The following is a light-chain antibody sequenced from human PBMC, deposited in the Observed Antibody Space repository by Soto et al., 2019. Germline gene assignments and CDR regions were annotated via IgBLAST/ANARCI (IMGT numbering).Light chain of an antibody. V-gene: IGKV3-11*01. CDR1: QSVSSY. J-gene: IGKJ4*01. CDR2: DAS. Sequence: EIVLTQSPATLSLSPGETATLSCRASQSVSSYLAWYQQKPGQAPRLLIYDASNRATGIPARFSGSGSGTDFILTISSLEPEDSGVYYCQQRNDWVTFGGGTKVDI. CDR3: QQRNDWVT.